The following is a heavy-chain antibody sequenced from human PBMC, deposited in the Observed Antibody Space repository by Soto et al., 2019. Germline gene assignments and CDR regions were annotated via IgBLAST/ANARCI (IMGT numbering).Heavy chain of an antibody. D-gene: IGHD7-27*01. J-gene: IGHJ4*02. CDR3: VRELGLDY. CDR1: GFTFSSYW. Sequence: GGSLRLSCAASGFTFSSYWMSWVRQAPGKGLEWVANIKQDGSEKYYVDSVKGRFTISRDNAKNSLSLQINSLRVEDTAVYYCVRELGLDYWGQGALVTVSS. CDR2: IKQDGSEK. V-gene: IGHV3-7*03.